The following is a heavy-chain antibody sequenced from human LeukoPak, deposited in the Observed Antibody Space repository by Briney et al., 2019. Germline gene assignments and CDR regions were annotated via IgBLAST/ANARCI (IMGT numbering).Heavy chain of an antibody. Sequence: ASVKVSCKPSGYTFTGYYMHWVRQAPGQGLEWMGWINPNSGGTNYAQKFQGRVTMTRDTSISTVYMELSRLRSDDTAVYYCARVGLVGATSLTFDYWGQGTLVTVSS. CDR1: GYTFTGYY. CDR3: ARVGLVGATSLTFDY. D-gene: IGHD1-26*01. J-gene: IGHJ4*02. V-gene: IGHV1-2*02. CDR2: INPNSGGT.